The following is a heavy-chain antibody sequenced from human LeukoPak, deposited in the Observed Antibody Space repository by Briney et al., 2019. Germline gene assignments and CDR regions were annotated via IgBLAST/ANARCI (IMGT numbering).Heavy chain of an antibody. V-gene: IGHV3-53*01. Sequence: GGSLRLSCAASGFTVSSNYMSWVRQAPGKGLEWVSVIYSGGSTYYADSVKGRFTISRDNSKNTLYLQMNSLRAEDTAVYYCARTDYYGSGSYYNPPYYFDYWGQGTLVTVSS. CDR2: IYSGGST. CDR1: GFTVSSNY. CDR3: ARTDYYGSGSYYNPPYYFDY. D-gene: IGHD3-10*01. J-gene: IGHJ4*02.